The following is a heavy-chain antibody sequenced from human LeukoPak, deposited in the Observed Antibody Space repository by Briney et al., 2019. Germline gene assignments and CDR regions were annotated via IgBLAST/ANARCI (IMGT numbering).Heavy chain of an antibody. V-gene: IGHV3-21*01. CDR1: GFTFSSYA. CDR3: ARGGYGAHMG. CDR2: ISGSSSYI. D-gene: IGHD4-17*01. J-gene: IGHJ4*02. Sequence: GSLRLSCAASGFTFSSYAMHWVRQAPGKGLEWVSSISGSSSYIYYADSVKGRFTISRDNAKNSLYLQMNSLRAEDTAVYYCARGGYGAHMGWGQGTLVTVSS.